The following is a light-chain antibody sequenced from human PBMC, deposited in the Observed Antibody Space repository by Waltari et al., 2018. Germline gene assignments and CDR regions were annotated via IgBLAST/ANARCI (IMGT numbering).Light chain of an antibody. Sequence: EIVLTQSPGTLYLSPGERATLSCRASESVTKYVAWYQHKPGQAPRLLIYGASTRVIVIPDRSSGGGSGTDFTLTITRLEPEDFAMYYCQQYVSSPKTFGPGTKVEIK. CDR2: GAS. CDR1: ESVTKY. J-gene: IGKJ1*01. V-gene: IGKV3-20*01. CDR3: QQYVSSPKT.